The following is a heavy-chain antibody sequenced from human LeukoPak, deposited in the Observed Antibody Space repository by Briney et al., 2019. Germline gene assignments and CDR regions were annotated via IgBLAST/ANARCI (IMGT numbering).Heavy chain of an antibody. V-gene: IGHV3-53*05. Sequence: PGGSLRLSCAASGFTVSSNYMSWVRQAPGKGLEWVSVIYSGGSTYYADSVKGRFTISRDNSKNTLYLQMNSLRAEDTAMYYCAREKGGYYFDYWGQGTLVTVSS. CDR1: GFTVSSNY. J-gene: IGHJ4*02. CDR3: AREKGGYYFDY. CDR2: IYSGGST.